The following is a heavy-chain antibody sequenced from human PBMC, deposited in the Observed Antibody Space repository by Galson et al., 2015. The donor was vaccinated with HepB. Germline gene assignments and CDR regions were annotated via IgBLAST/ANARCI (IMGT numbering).Heavy chain of an antibody. CDR2: IRSNAYGGTT. CDR1: GFTFGDYA. V-gene: IGHV3-49*03. Sequence: SLRLSCAASGFTFGDYAMSWFRQAPGKGLEWVGFIRSNAYGGTTEYAASVKGRFTISRDDSKSIAYLQMNSLKTEDTAVFYCTRGYYYDSSGYYYVGYFQHCGQGTLVTFSS. J-gene: IGHJ1*01. CDR3: TRGYYYDSSGYYYVGYFQH. D-gene: IGHD3-22*01.